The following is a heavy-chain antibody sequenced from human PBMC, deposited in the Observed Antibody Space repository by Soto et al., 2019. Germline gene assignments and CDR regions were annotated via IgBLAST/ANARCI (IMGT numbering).Heavy chain of an antibody. V-gene: IGHV4-61*01. CDR1: GGSVSSGSYY. D-gene: IGHD3-22*01. Sequence: PSETLSLTCTVSGGSVSSGSYYWSWIRQPPGKGLEWIGYIYYSGSTDYNPSLKSRVTISVDTSKNQFSLKLSSVTAADTAVYYCARDNYYYDSSGYYLDYWGQGTLVTVSS. CDR2: IYYSGST. J-gene: IGHJ4*02. CDR3: ARDNYYYDSSGYYLDY.